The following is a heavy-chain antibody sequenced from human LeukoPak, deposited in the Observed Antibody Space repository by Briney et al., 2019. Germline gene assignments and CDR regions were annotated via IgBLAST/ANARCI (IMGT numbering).Heavy chain of an antibody. CDR3: ARGENFRSTDDVIDY. Sequence: AASVKVSCKASGYTFTSYDINWVRQATGQGLEWMGWMNPNSGNTGYTQKFQGRVTMTRNTSISTAYMELSSLRSEDTAVYYCARGENFRSTDDVIDYWGQGTLVTVSS. CDR1: GYTFTSYD. V-gene: IGHV1-8*01. CDR2: MNPNSGNT. D-gene: IGHD4-11*01. J-gene: IGHJ4*02.